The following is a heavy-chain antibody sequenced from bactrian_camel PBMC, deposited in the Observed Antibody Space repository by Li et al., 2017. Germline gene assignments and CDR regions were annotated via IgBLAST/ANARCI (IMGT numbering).Heavy chain of an antibody. CDR3: AASLRGWCGRPQNTDYVRLNPDEYHH. J-gene: IGHJ4*01. D-gene: IGHD4*01. CDR2: IYTSANST. Sequence: HVQLVESGGGLVQPGGSLRLSCAASGFTFSSFYINWVRQAPGKGLEWVSSIYTSANSTYYADSVKGRFAVSRDNDKNTLYLQMNSLKPEDTAIYYCAASLRGWCGRPQNTDYVRLNPDEYHHWGQGTQVTVS. V-gene: IGHV3-2*01. CDR1: GFTFSSFY.